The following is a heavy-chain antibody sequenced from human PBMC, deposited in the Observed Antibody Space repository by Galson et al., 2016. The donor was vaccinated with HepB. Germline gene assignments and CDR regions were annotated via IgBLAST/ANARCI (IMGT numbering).Heavy chain of an antibody. J-gene: IGHJ1*01. CDR3: AKGSYSLPETFQH. CDR2: ISGSGGTT. CDR1: GFTFSSYA. Sequence: SLRLSCAASGFTFSSYAMNWVRQPPGKGLEWVSIISGSGGTTYYADSLKGRFTISRDNSKSTLYLQMNSLRAEDTAVYYCAKGSYSLPETFQHWGQGTLVTVSS. V-gene: IGHV3-23*01. D-gene: IGHD2-15*01.